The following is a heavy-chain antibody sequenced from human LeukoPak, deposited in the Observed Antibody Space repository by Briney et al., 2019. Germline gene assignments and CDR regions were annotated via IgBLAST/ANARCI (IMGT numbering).Heavy chain of an antibody. CDR3: AKPGGFFLYYMDV. Sequence: SETLSLTCAVSGGPFSGYYWTWIRQSPGKGLGWIGEIDHSGGTHNNPSLRSRVTISVDTSKSQFSLKLTSVTAADTGVYYCAKPGGFFLYYMDVWGKGTTVTVSS. D-gene: IGHD1-14*01. J-gene: IGHJ6*03. CDR2: IDHSGGT. CDR1: GGPFSGYY. V-gene: IGHV4-34*01.